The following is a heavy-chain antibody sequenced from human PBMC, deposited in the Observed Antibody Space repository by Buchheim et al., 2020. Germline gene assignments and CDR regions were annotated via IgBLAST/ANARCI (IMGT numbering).Heavy chain of an antibody. D-gene: IGHD3-22*01. CDR3: ARDPSASSVYLREMGLDY. J-gene: IGHJ4*02. CDR2: ISSGSSYI. Sequence: EVQLVESGGGLVKPGGSLRLSCAASGFSFTTYSMNWVRQAPGKGLEWVSSISSGSSYIYYADSVKGRFTISRDNAKNSLYLQMDSLRAEDTAVYYCARDPSASSVYLREMGLDYWGQGTL. V-gene: IGHV3-21*06. CDR1: GFSFTTYS.